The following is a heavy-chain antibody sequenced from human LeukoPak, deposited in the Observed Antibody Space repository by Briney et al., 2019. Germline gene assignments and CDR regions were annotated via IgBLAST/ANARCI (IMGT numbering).Heavy chain of an antibody. CDR1: GGSISSYY. V-gene: IGHV4-59*01. D-gene: IGHD4-17*01. J-gene: IGHJ6*03. Sequence: PSETLSLTCTVSGGSISSYYWSWIRQPPGKGLEWIGYIYYSGSTNYNPSLKSRGTISVDTSKNQFSLKLSSVTAADTAVYYCARDKFGDYEEVGYYYMDVWGKGTTVTVSS. CDR3: ARDKFGDYEEVGYYYMDV. CDR2: IYYSGST.